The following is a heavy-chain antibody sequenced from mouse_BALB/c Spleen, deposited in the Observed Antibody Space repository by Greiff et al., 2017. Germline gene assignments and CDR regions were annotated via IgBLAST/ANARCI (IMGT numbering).Heavy chain of an antibody. J-gene: IGHJ4*01. CDR3: ARHPITTVYYAMDY. CDR1: GFTFSSYG. D-gene: IGHD1-1*01. CDR2: ISSGGSYT. Sequence: EVKLVESGGDLVKPGGSLKLSCAASGFTFSSYGMSWVRQTPDKRLEWVATISSGGSYTYYPDSVKGRFTISRDNAKNTLYLQMSSLKSEDTAMYYCARHPITTVYYAMDYWGQGTSVTVSS. V-gene: IGHV5-6*01.